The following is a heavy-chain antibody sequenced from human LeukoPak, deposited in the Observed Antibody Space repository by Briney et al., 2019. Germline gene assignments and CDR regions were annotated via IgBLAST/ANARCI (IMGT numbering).Heavy chain of an antibody. CDR3: AKDLLYDNRGNYPYYFDY. CDR1: GFTFSSYA. V-gene: IGHV3-23*01. D-gene: IGHD3-22*01. CDR2: IGGSAGSI. Sequence: GESLRLSCAASGFTFSSYAMSWVRQAPGKGLELVSAIGGSAGSIHYADSVKGRFTISRDNSKNTLYLQMNSLRAEDTAVYYCAKDLLYDNRGNYPYYFDYWGQGTLVTVSS. J-gene: IGHJ4*02.